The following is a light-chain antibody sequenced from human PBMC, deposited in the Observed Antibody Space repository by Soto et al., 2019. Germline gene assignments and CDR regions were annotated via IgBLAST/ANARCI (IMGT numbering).Light chain of an antibody. V-gene: IGLV2-23*02. Sequence: QSALTQPASVSGSPGQSITISCTGTSSDVGSYKLVSCYQQHPGKAPKLMISEVSKRPSGVSARFSGAKSGSTAALTISGLQAEDEEDYYCCSYAGTSTHTVFGGGTQLTVL. CDR2: EVS. CDR1: SSDVGSYKL. J-gene: IGLJ7*01. CDR3: CSYAGTSTHTV.